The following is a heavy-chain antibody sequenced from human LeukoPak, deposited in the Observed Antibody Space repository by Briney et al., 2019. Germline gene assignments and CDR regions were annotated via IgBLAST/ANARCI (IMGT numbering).Heavy chain of an antibody. CDR1: GFTFSSYW. J-gene: IGHJ4*02. CDR3: ARAQYYSDSTGYYYLHY. V-gene: IGHV3-48*01. D-gene: IGHD3-22*01. CDR2: ISSSSTI. Sequence: GGSLRLSCAASGFTFSSYWMNWVRQAPGKGLEWVSYISSSSTIYYADSVKGRFTISRDNAKNSLYLQTNSLRAEDTAVYYCARAQYYSDSTGYYYLHYWGQGTLVTVSS.